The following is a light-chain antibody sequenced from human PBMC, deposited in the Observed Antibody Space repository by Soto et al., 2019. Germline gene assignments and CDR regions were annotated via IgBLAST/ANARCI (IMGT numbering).Light chain of an antibody. V-gene: IGKV1-9*01. Sequence: DIQLTQSPSFLSASVGDRVTITCRASQDINTYLAWYQQKPGKAPKLLIFAASTLQNGVPSRFSGSGSGTEFTVTITSLQPEDFAPYCCQQRKSYPITFGQGTRLEIK. CDR2: AAS. CDR1: QDINTY. J-gene: IGKJ5*01. CDR3: QQRKSYPIT.